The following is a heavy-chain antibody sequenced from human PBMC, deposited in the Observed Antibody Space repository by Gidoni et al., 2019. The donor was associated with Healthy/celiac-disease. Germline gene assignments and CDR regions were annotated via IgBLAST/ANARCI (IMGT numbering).Heavy chain of an antibody. Sequence: EVQLVESGGGLVQPGRSLRLSCAASGFTFDEYAMHWVRQAPGKGLEWVSGISWNSGSIGYADSVKGRFTISRDNAKNSLYLQMNSLRAEDTALYYCAKDMVSRYSRLRPSFDYWGQGTLVTVSS. V-gene: IGHV3-9*01. CDR3: AKDMVSRYSRLRPSFDY. D-gene: IGHD6-13*01. CDR2: ISWNSGSI. CDR1: GFTFDEYA. J-gene: IGHJ4*02.